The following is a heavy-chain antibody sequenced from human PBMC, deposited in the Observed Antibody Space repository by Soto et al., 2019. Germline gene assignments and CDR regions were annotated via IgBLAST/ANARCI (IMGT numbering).Heavy chain of an antibody. CDR1: GFTFSNAW. J-gene: IGHJ6*03. D-gene: IGHD2-2*01. V-gene: IGHV3-15*01. CDR3: TTDPLHQLLWGYYYYMDV. Sequence: GGSLRLSCAASGFTFSNAWMSWVRQAPGKGLEWVGRIKSKTDGGTTDYAAPVKGRFTISRDDSKNTLYLQMNSLKTEDTAVYYCTTDPLHQLLWGYYYYMDVWGKGTTVTVSS. CDR2: IKSKTDGGTT.